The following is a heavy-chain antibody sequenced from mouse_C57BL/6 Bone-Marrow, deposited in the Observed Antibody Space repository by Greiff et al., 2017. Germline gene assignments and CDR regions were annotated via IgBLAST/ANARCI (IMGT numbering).Heavy chain of an antibody. Sequence: VQVKQSGAELVRPGASVKLSCTASGFNFTDYYMHWVKQRPEPGLEWIGWIDPENGATEYASKFQGKATITADTSSNTAYRQLSSLTSEDTAVYYGSTWAYYYISSYVDIDYWCQGTTLTVSS. D-gene: IGHD1-1*01. V-gene: IGHV14-4*01. CDR1: GFNFTDYY. J-gene: IGHJ2*01. CDR3: STWAYYYISSYVDIDY. CDR2: IDPENGAT.